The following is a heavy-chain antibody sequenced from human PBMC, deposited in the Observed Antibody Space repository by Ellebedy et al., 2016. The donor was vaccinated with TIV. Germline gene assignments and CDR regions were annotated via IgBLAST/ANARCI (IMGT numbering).Heavy chain of an antibody. CDR3: ARGGGSRLSHSFDI. D-gene: IGHD3-10*01. J-gene: IGHJ3*02. CDR1: GFTFSSYS. Sequence: PGGSLRLSCAASGFTFSSYSMNWVRQAPGKGLDWVSYIGSTITTIYYADSVKGRFTISRDNAKNSLYLQMNSLRAEDTAVYYCARGGGSRLSHSFDIWGQGTMVTVSS. CDR2: IGSTITTI. V-gene: IGHV3-48*04.